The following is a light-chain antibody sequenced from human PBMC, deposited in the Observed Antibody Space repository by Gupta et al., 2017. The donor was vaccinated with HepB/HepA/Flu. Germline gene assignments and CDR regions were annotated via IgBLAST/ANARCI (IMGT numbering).Light chain of an antibody. V-gene: IGLV4-69*01. CDR2: LNSDGSH. Sequence: QLVLTQSPSASASLGASVKLTCTLSSGHSTYAIAWHQQQPEKGPRFLMKLNSDGSHNKGDGIPDRFSGSSSGAERYLTSSSLQSEDEADYYCQTWGSGIWVFGGGTKLTVL. CDR3: QTWGSGIWV. CDR1: SGHSTYA. J-gene: IGLJ3*02.